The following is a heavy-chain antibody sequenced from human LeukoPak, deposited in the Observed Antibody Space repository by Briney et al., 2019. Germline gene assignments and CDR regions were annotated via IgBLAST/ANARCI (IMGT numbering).Heavy chain of an antibody. D-gene: IGHD1-26*01. Sequence: GASVKVSCKASGYSSTDYYIYWVRQAPGQGLEWMGWIKPNSGDTNYVQKFEGRVTMTRDTSISTAYMELSSLRSDDTAVYYCATKKYSGSFYAFWGKGTLVTVSS. V-gene: IGHV1-2*02. CDR1: GYSSTDYY. J-gene: IGHJ4*02. CDR2: IKPNSGDT. CDR3: ATKKYSGSFYAF.